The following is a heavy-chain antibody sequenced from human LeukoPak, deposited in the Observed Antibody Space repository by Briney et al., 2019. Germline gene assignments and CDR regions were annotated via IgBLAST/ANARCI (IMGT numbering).Heavy chain of an antibody. Sequence: PGGSLRLSCAASGFTFSNYAMSWVRQAPGKGLEWVSGISDSGGSTYYADSVKGRFTISRDNAKNLLYLQMNSLRAEDTAVYYCGRFGDEAAVDYWGQGTLVTVSS. CDR1: GFTFSNYA. V-gene: IGHV3-23*01. CDR3: GRFGDEAAVDY. CDR2: ISDSGGST. D-gene: IGHD3-10*01. J-gene: IGHJ4*02.